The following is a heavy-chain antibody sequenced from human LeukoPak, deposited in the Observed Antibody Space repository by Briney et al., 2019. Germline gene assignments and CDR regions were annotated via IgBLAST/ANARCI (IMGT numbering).Heavy chain of an antibody. V-gene: IGHV2-5*02. Sequence: ESGPTLVKPTQTLTLTCTFSGFSLSTSGVGVGWIRQPPGKALEWLALIYWDDDKRYSPSLESRLTITKDTSKNQVVLTMTNMDPVDTATYYCAHRRDSNHQLVYWGQGTLVTVSS. CDR2: IYWDDDK. D-gene: IGHD3/OR15-3a*01. CDR1: GFSLSTSGVG. J-gene: IGHJ4*02. CDR3: AHRRDSNHQLVY.